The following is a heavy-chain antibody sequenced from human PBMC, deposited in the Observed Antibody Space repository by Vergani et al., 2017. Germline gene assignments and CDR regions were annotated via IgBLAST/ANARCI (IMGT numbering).Heavy chain of an antibody. CDR3: AGDDGLMVYDYYYYYGMDV. J-gene: IGHJ6*02. Sequence: EVQLVESGGGLVQPGGSLRLSCAASGFTFSSYWMSWVRRAPGKGLEWVANIKQDGSEKYYVDSVKGRFPISRDNAKNSLYLQMNSLRAEDTAVYYCAGDDGLMVYDYYYYYGMDVWGQGTTVTVS. V-gene: IGHV3-7*03. CDR2: IKQDGSEK. CDR1: GFTFSSYW. D-gene: IGHD2-8*01.